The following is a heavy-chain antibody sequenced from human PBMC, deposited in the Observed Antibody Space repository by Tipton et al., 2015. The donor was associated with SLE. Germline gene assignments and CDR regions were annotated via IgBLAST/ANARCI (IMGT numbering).Heavy chain of an antibody. CDR1: GASIRSQY. Sequence: TLSLTCSVSGASIRSQYWGWIRQPPGKGLEWIGYIYHSGYSSTNYNPSLKSRVTLSVDTSKNQCFLKLNSVTAADTAVYYCARGGDYYGSGSHYPDAFDIWGQGTMVTVSS. D-gene: IGHD3-10*01. J-gene: IGHJ3*02. V-gene: IGHV4-4*09. CDR3: ARGGDYYGSGSHYPDAFDI. CDR2: IYHSGYSST.